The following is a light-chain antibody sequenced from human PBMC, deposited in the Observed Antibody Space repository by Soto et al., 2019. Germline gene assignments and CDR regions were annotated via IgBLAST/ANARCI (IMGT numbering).Light chain of an antibody. Sequence: IQLTQSPSSLSASVGDRVTITCRASQSISSHLAWYQQKPGKTPKLLIYAASTLQTGVPARFSGGGSVTDFTLALSSLQPEDFATSCCQQVNSFPSTFSKGTRLEIK. CDR2: AAS. CDR1: QSISSH. CDR3: QQVNSFPST. J-gene: IGKJ5*01. V-gene: IGKV1-9*01.